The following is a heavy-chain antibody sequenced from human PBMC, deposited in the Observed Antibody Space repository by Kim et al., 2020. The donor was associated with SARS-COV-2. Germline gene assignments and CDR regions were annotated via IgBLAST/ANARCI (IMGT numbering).Heavy chain of an antibody. CDR3: ARGGFDIYAVDV. V-gene: IGHV3-74*01. CDR2: LNRDGSTT. J-gene: IGHJ6*02. CDR1: GFTFSSHW. Sequence: GGSLRLSCAASGFTFSSHWMHWVRQAPGKGPVWVSRLNRDGSTTHYADLVMGQFTISRDNAKNTVYLQMNSLRVEDTAVYYCARGGFDIYAVDVWGQGTTVTVSS. D-gene: IGHD3-9*01.